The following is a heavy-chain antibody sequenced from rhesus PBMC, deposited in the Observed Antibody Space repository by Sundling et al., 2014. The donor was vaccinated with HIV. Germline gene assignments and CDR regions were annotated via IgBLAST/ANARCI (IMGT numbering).Heavy chain of an antibody. CDR3: VRRGSGWDY. J-gene: IGHJ4*01. D-gene: IGHD6-31*01. CDR1: GFSINTSGTG. Sequence: QVTLKESGPALVKPTQTLTLTCTFSGFSINTSGTGVGWIRQSPGKTLEWLTYIYWDDDKRYTTSLRSRLTISKDTSKNQVLLTMTNMDPVDTATYYCVRRGSGWDYWGQGVLVTVSS. V-gene: IGHV2-161*01. CDR2: IYWDDDK.